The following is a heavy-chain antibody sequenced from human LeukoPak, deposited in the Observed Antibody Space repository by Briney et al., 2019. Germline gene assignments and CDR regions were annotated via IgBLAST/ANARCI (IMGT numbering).Heavy chain of an antibody. J-gene: IGHJ4*02. CDR3: ARYKIPIAAAGTGGFGIDY. CDR2: IYYSGST. Sequence: PSETLSLTCTVSGGSISSSSYYWGWIRQPPGKGLEWIGSIYYSGSTYYNPSLKSRVTISVDTSKNQFSLKLSSVTAADTAVYYCARYKIPIAAAGTGGFGIDYWGQGTLVTVSS. V-gene: IGHV4-39*01. CDR1: GGSISSSSYY. D-gene: IGHD6-13*01.